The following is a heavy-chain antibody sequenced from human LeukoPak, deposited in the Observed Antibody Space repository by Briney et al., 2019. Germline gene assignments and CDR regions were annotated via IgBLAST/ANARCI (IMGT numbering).Heavy chain of an antibody. CDR1: GGAFSGYY. J-gene: IGHJ4*02. V-gene: IGHV4-34*01. Sequence: SETLSLTCAVYGGAFSGYYWSWIRQPPGKGLEWIGEINHSGSTNYNPSLKSRVTISVDTSKNQFSLKLSSVTAADTAVYYCARIERRYCSGGSCKRGSFDYWGQGTLVTVSS. D-gene: IGHD2-15*01. CDR3: ARIERRYCSGGSCKRGSFDY. CDR2: INHSGST.